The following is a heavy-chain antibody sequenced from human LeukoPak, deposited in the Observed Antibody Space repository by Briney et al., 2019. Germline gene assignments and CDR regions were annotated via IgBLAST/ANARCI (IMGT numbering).Heavy chain of an antibody. D-gene: IGHD6-19*01. V-gene: IGHV1-69*01. J-gene: IGHJ6*04. CDR1: GGTFSSYA. CDR2: IIPIFGTA. CDR3: ARGEIVAVAGTTGGYYYYGMDV. Sequence: ASVKVSCKASGGTFSSYAISWVRQAPGQGLEWMGGIIPIFGTANYAQKFQGRVTITADESTSTAYMELSSLRSEDTAVYYRARGEIVAVAGTTGGYYYYGMDVWGKGTTVTVSS.